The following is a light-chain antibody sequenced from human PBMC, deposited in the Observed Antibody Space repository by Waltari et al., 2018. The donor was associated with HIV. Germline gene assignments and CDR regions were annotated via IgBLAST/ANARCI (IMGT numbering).Light chain of an antibody. CDR3: ASWDDTLSGYVA. J-gene: IGLJ2*01. V-gene: IGLV6-57*01. CDR2: EDN. CDR1: SGSIASNY. Sequence: NFMLAQPHSVSESPGKTVTISCTRSSGSIASNYVQWYQQRPGTSPTTVIYEDNQRPSGVPDRFSGSKSGISASLAISGLRSDDAADYYCASWDDTLSGYVAFGGGTKLTVL.